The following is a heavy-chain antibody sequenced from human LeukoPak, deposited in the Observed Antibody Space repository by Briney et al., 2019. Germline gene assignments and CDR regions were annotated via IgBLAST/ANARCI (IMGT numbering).Heavy chain of an antibody. Sequence: SETLSLTCTVSGGSISSYYWSWIRQPAGKGPEWIGRIYSSGSTHYNPSLKSRVTISVDTSKNQVSLKLTSVTAADTAVYYCARTEESGYNYGYFGYYYYMDVWGKGTTVTVSS. D-gene: IGHD5-18*01. V-gene: IGHV4-4*07. CDR2: IYSSGST. CDR3: ARTEESGYNYGYFGYYYYMDV. CDR1: GGSISSYY. J-gene: IGHJ6*03.